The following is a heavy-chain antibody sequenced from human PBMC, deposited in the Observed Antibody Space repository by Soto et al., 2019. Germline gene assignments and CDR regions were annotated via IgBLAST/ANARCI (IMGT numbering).Heavy chain of an antibody. CDR1: GGTPTYSS. CDR3: ARAVAVPADFDY. V-gene: IGHV1-69*05. D-gene: IGHD6-19*01. Sequence: GASVKVSCKASGGTPTYSSVSWVRQAPGQGLEWMGGIIPISATPNYAQKFQGRVTITRDTSASTAYMELSSLRSEDTAVYYCARAVAVPADFDYWGQGTLVTVSS. J-gene: IGHJ4*02. CDR2: IIPISATP.